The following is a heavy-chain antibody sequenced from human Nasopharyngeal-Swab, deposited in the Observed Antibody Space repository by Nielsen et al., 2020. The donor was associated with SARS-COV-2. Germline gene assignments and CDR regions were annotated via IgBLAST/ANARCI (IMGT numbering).Heavy chain of an antibody. J-gene: IGHJ6*02. CDR1: GFSLSNARMG. V-gene: IGHV2-26*01. CDR2: IFSNDEK. CDR3: ARQAFLSGSYRADYYYGMDV. D-gene: IGHD1-26*01. Sequence: SGPTLVKPTETLTLTCTVSGFSLSNARMGVRWIRQPPGKALEWLAHIFSNDEKSYSTSLKSRLTISKDTSKSQVVLTMTNMDPVDTATYYCARQAFLSGSYRADYYYGMDVWGQGTTVTVSS.